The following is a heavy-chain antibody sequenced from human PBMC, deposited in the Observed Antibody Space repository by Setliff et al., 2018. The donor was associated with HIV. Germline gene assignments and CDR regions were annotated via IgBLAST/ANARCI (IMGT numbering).Heavy chain of an antibody. D-gene: IGHD6-13*01. CDR3: ASHHSADIYYSYYGMDV. J-gene: IGHJ6*02. Sequence: GGSLRLSCAASGFIFSNYWMHWVRQVPGKGLVWVSRIESDGSSYIYYADSVKGRFTISRDNAKNLLYLQMNSLRAEDTAVYYCASHHSADIYYSYYGMDVWGQGTTVTV. V-gene: IGHV3-74*01. CDR2: IESDGSSYI. CDR1: GFIFSNYW.